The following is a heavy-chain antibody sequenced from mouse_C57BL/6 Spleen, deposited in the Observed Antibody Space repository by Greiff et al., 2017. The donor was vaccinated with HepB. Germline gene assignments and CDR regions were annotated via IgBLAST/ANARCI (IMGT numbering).Heavy chain of an antibody. J-gene: IGHJ2*01. CDR3: VRTSSYGSRFQDY. V-gene: IGHV14-3*01. CDR2: IDPANGNT. D-gene: IGHD1-1*01. CDR1: GFNIKNTY. Sequence: EVQGVESVAELVRPGASVKLSCTASGFNIKNTYMHWVKQRPEQGLEWIGRIDPANGNTKYAPKFQGKATITADTSSNTAYLQLSSLTSEDTAIYYCVRTSSYGSRFQDYWGQGTTLTVSS.